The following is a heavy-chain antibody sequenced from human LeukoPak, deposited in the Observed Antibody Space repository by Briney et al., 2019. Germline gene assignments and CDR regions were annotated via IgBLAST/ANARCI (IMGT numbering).Heavy chain of an antibody. Sequence: SGGSLRLSCAASGFTFSSYAMSWVRPAPGKGLEWVSAISGSGGSTYYADSVKGRFTISRDNSKNTLYLQMNSLRAEDTAVYYCAKDGSSSPHFDYWGRGTLVTVSS. CDR3: AKDGSSSPHFDY. CDR1: GFTFSSYA. J-gene: IGHJ4*02. D-gene: IGHD6-6*01. CDR2: ISGSGGST. V-gene: IGHV3-23*01.